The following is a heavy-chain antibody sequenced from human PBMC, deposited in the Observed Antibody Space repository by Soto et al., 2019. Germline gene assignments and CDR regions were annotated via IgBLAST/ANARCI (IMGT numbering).Heavy chain of an antibody. J-gene: IGHJ4*01. V-gene: IGHV1-2*04. CDR2: INPNSGGK. D-gene: IGHD3-3*01. CDR1: GYTFTGYY. Sequence: ALVKVSCKASGYTFTGYYMHWVRQAPGQGLEWMGWINPNSGGKNYAQKFQGWVTMTRDTSISTAYMELSRLRSDDTAVYYCARGDYDFWSGLYDYWGHGTLVTVS. CDR3: ARGDYDFWSGLYDY.